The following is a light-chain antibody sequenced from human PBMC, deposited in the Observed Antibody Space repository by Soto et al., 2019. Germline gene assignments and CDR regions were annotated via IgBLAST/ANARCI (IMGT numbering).Light chain of an antibody. CDR2: DAS. CDR1: QSVSSS. CDR3: QQSYNTPQT. J-gene: IGKJ1*01. Sequence: EIVLTQSPATLSLSPGERATLSCRASQSVSSSLAWYQHKPGQAPRLLLYDASNRATGIPARFSGSGSGTDFTLTISTLEPEDFATYYCQQSYNTPQTFGQGTKVDLK. V-gene: IGKV3-11*01.